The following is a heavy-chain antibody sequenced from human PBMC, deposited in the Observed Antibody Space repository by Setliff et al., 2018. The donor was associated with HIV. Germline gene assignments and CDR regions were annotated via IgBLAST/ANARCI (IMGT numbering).Heavy chain of an antibody. J-gene: IGHJ4*02. CDR1: GDTVTGHS. CDR3: VRDGGGLWPTWYFDY. V-gene: IGHV1-3*04. D-gene: IGHD5-18*01. CDR2: LNTGNGKT. Sequence: ASVKVSCKAFGDTVTGHSIHWVRQAPGQRLEWMGWLNTGNGKTKYSQRFQDRVTFTRDTSARTAYMELSSLKSEDTAVYYCVRDGGGLWPTWYFDYWGQGTQVTVSS.